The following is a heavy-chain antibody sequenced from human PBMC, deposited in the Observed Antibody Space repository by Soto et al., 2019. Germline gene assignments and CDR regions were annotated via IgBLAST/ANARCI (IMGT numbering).Heavy chain of an antibody. CDR3: TRDRFDYYDTSGYWRFDP. V-gene: IGHV3-49*03. CDR2: IRSKAYGGTT. Sequence: GGSLRLSCTASGFTFGDYAMSWFRQAPGKGLEWVGFIRSKAYGGTTEYAASVKGRFTISRDDSKSIAYLQMNSLKTEDTAVYYCTRDRFDYYDTSGYWRFDPWGQGTLVTVS. CDR1: GFTFGDYA. D-gene: IGHD3-22*01. J-gene: IGHJ5*02.